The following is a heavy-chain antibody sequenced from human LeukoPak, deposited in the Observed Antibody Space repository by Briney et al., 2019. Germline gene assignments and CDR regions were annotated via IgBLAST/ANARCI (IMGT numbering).Heavy chain of an antibody. CDR1: GFTVSSNY. CDR2: ISNSGDST. J-gene: IGHJ5*02. V-gene: IGHV3-53*01. D-gene: IGHD6-13*01. CDR3: ASFSIAAAGT. Sequence: GGSLRLSCAASGFTVSSNYMSWVRQAPGKGLEWVSSISNSGDSTYYADSVKGRFTISRDNSKTTLYLQMNGLRAEDTAVYYCASFSIAAAGTWGQGTLVTVSS.